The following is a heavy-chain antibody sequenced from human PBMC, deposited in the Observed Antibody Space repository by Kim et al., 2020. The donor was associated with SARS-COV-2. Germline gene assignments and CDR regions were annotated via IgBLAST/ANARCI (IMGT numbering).Heavy chain of an antibody. D-gene: IGHD7-27*01. CDR1: GGTLTNSHYY. CDR2: VHYSGTT. J-gene: IGHJ6*03. Sequence: SETLSLTCTVSGGTLTNSHYYGAWVRQSPEEGLEWIGSVHYSGTTYYNPSLKSRVTMSVDTSKNQFSLKLSSVTAADTGVFYCARHGNWGSGHYMDVWG. V-gene: IGHV4-39*01. CDR3: ARHGNWGSGHYMDV.